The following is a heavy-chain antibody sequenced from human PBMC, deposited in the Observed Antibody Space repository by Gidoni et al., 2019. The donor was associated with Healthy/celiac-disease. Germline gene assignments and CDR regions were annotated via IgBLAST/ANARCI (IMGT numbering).Heavy chain of an antibody. CDR2: IYYSGSP. D-gene: IGHD2-15*01. V-gene: IGHV4-31*03. CDR3: AREVVAATWRALDI. Sequence: QVQLQESGPGVEKPSHTRSLTFTFSGGPINRGGYYWRWIRQHPGKGLAWIGYIYYSGSPYDNPSLTSRVTISVDTSKNQFSLKLSSVTAADTAVYYCAREVVAATWRALDIWGQGTMVTVSS. J-gene: IGHJ3*02. CDR1: GGPINRGGYY.